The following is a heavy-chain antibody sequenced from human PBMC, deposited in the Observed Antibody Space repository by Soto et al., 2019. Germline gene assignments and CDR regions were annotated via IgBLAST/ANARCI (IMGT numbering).Heavy chain of an antibody. V-gene: IGHV3-7*01. D-gene: IGHD2-8*02. Sequence: EVQLVESGGDLVQPGVSLSLSCAASGFTFSSYWMAWVRQSPGKGLEWVASMNQHGSDIQYVDSVKGRFTISRDNTRDLLYLQMNNLRAEDTAIYYCATDTYCPATCYRGHGNWGRGTLVTVSS. CDR1: GFTFSSYW. CDR3: ATDTYCPATCYRGHGN. CDR2: MNQHGSDI. J-gene: IGHJ4*02.